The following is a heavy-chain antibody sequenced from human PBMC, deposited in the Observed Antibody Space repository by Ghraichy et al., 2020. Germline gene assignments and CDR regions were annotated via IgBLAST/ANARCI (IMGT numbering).Heavy chain of an antibody. Sequence: SETLSLTCAVYGGSFSGYYWSWIRQPPGKGLEWIGEINHSGSTNYNPSLKSRVTISVDTSKNQFSLKLSSVTAADTAVYYCASPGRYCSSTSCYTGGRGMDVCGQGTTVTVSS. CDR2: INHSGST. D-gene: IGHD2-2*02. CDR3: ASPGRYCSSTSCYTGGRGMDV. J-gene: IGHJ6*02. V-gene: IGHV4-34*01. CDR1: GGSFSGYY.